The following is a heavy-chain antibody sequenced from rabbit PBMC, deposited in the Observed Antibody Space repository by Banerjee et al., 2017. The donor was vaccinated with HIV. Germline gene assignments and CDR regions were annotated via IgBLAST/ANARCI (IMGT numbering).Heavy chain of an antibody. V-gene: IGHV1S40*01. CDR1: GFDFSSNA. Sequence: QSLEESGGGLVKPEGSLTLSCKASGFDFSSNAMCWFRQAPGKGPELIACIDADSSGTTYYASWAKGRFTISKTSSTTVTLQMTSLTAADTATYFCARDFSYDDYAYFDLWGQGTLVTVS. D-gene: IGHD2-1*01. J-gene: IGHJ4*01. CDR2: IDADSSGTT. CDR3: ARDFSYDDYAYFDL.